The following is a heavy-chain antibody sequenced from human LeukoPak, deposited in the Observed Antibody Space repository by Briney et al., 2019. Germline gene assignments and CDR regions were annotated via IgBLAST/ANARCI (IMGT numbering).Heavy chain of an antibody. J-gene: IGHJ4*02. D-gene: IGHD2-21*02. Sequence: PGGSLRLSCAASGFTFSSYGMHWVRQAPGKGLEWVAVISYDGSNKYYADSVKGRFTISRDNSKNTLYLQMNSLRAEDTAVYYCARYYCGGDCYCDYWGQGTLVTVSS. CDR3: ARYYCGGDCYCDY. CDR2: ISYDGSNK. CDR1: GFTFSSYG. V-gene: IGHV3-30*03.